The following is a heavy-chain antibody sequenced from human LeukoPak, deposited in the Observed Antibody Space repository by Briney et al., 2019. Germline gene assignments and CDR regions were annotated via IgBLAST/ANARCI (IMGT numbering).Heavy chain of an antibody. J-gene: IGHJ4*02. D-gene: IGHD1-26*01. Sequence: ASVKVSCKASGYTFTGYYMHWVRQAPGQGLEWMGWINPNSGGTNYAQKFQGRVTMTRDTSISAAYMELSRLRSEDTAVYYCATLVGGSYPTYFDYWGQGTLVTVSS. CDR3: ATLVGGSYPTYFDY. CDR1: GYTFTGYY. CDR2: INPNSGGT. V-gene: IGHV1-2*02.